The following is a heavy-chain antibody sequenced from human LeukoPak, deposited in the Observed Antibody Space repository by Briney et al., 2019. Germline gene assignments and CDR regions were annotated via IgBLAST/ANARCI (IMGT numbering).Heavy chain of an antibody. J-gene: IGHJ6*02. CDR2: INSDGSST. D-gene: IGHD3-10*01. V-gene: IGHV3-74*01. Sequence: GGSLRLSCAASGFTFSSYGMHWVRQAPGKGLVWVSRINSDGSSTCYADSVKGRFTISRDNAKNTLYLQMNSLRAEDMAVYYCARKGRYYGSGRQYYYGMDVWGQGTTVTVSS. CDR1: GFTFSSYG. CDR3: ARKGRYYGSGRQYYYGMDV.